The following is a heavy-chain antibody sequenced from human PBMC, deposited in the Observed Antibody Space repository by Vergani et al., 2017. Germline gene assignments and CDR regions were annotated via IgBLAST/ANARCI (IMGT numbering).Heavy chain of an antibody. CDR1: GFTFSSYE. V-gene: IGHV3-48*03. J-gene: IGHJ4*02. D-gene: IGHD1-26*01. CDR2: ISSSGSTI. Sequence: EVQLVESGGGLVQPGGSLRLSCAASGFTFSSYEMNWVRQAPGKGLEWVSYISSSGSTIYYADSVKGRFTISRDNSKNSLYLQMNSLRAEDTAVYYCARDQRVGATPGDYWGQGTLVTVSS. CDR3: ARDQRVGATPGDY.